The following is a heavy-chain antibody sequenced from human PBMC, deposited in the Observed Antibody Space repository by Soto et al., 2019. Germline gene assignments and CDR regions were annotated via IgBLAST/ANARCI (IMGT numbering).Heavy chain of an antibody. Sequence: QVQLQESGPRLVKPSETLSLTCTVSGGSISSYYWSWIRQPPGKGLEWIGYIYYSGSTNYNPSLKSRVTISVDTSKNQFSLKLSCVTAADTAVYYCARVWGGAFDIWGQGTMVTVSS. CDR2: IYYSGST. J-gene: IGHJ3*02. V-gene: IGHV4-59*01. CDR1: GGSISSYY. CDR3: ARVWGGAFDI. D-gene: IGHD3-10*01.